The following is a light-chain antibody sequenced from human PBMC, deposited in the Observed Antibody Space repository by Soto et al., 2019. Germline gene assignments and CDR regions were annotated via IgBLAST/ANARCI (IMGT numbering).Light chain of an antibody. Sequence: EIVLTQSPGTLSLSPGERATLSCRASQNVSSSYLAWYQQKPGQAPRLPISGASSRATGIPDRFSGSGSGTDFTLTISRLEPEDFAVYYCQQYGRSPSTFGQGTKVDI. CDR3: QQYGRSPST. V-gene: IGKV3-20*01. CDR1: QNVSSSY. CDR2: GAS. J-gene: IGKJ1*01.